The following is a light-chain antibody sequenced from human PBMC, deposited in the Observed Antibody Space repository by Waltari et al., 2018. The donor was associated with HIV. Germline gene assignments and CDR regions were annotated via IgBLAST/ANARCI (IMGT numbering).Light chain of an antibody. CDR1: QSVSSY. Sequence: EIVLTQSPGTLPLSPGERATLSCRASQSVSSYLAWYQQKPGQAPRLLIYDASNRATGIPARFSGSGSGTDFTLTINSLEPEDFAVYYCQQRSDWPLTFGGGTKVEIK. CDR2: DAS. V-gene: IGKV3-11*01. J-gene: IGKJ4*01. CDR3: QQRSDWPLT.